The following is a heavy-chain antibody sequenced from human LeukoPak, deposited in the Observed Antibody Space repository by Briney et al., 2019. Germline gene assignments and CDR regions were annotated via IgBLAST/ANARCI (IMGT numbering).Heavy chain of an antibody. V-gene: IGHV3-23*01. CDR2: ISGSGGST. Sequence: PGGSLRLSCSASGFTFSSYAMHWVRQAPGKGLEWVSAISGSGGSTYYADSVKGRFTISRDNSKNTLYLQMNSLGAEDTAVYYCAKTYRDDNRIDYWGQGTLVTVSS. J-gene: IGHJ4*02. CDR3: AKTYRDDNRIDY. D-gene: IGHD1-1*01. CDR1: GFTFSSYA.